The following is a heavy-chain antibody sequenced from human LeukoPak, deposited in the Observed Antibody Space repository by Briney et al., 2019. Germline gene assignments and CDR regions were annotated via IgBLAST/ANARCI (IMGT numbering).Heavy chain of an antibody. J-gene: IGHJ5*02. CDR1: GGTFSSYA. CDR3: ARDLTVVPAAMSGTWFDP. Sequence: SVKVSCKASGGTFSSYAISWVRQAPGQGLEWMRRIIPILGIANYAQKFQGRVTITADKSTSTAYMEMSSVRSEDTAVYYCARDLTVVPAAMSGTWFDPWGQGTLVTVSS. CDR2: IIPILGIA. V-gene: IGHV1-69*04. D-gene: IGHD2-2*01.